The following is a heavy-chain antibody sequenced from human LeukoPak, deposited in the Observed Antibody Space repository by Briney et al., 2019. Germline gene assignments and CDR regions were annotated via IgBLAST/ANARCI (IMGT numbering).Heavy chain of an antibody. CDR1: EFTFSDYW. Sequence: GGSLRLSCETSEFTFSDYWMHWVRQAPGKGLEWVSRINTDGTFTRYPDSVQGRFTISRDTAKNTLLLQMNSLRAEDTAVYYCAREAKVGGALQYWGQGTLVTVSS. J-gene: IGHJ4*02. CDR2: INTDGTFT. CDR3: AREAKVGGALQY. V-gene: IGHV3-74*01. D-gene: IGHD1-26*01.